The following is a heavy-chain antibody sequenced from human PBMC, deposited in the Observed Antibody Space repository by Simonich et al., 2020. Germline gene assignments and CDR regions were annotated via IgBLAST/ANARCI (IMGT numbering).Heavy chain of an antibody. V-gene: IGHV1-2*02. CDR1: GYTFTGYY. D-gene: IGHD6-6*01. J-gene: IGHJ2*01. CDR3: AIYSPSIAARPYWYFDL. Sequence: QVQLVQSGAEVKKPGASVKVSCKASGYTFTGYYMPWVRQAPGQGLDGLVGMTPNKGATIYVQKFQARVTMTGDTSISTAYMGLSRLRSDDTAVYYCAIYSPSIAARPYWYFDLWGRGTLVTVSS. CDR2: MTPNKGAT.